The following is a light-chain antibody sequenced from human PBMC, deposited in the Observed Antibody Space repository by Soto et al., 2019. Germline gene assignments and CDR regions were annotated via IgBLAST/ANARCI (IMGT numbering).Light chain of an antibody. V-gene: IGKV1-33*01. CDR2: DSS. CDR1: QDITNY. J-gene: IGKJ5*01. CDR3: QQYDTLPLT. Sequence: DIQMTQSPSSLSASVGDRVTITCQASQDITNYLNWYQQKPGKAPKLPIHDSSNLETGVPSSFSGSGSGTYFSFTISSLQPEDIATYYCQQYDTLPLTFGQGTRLEIK.